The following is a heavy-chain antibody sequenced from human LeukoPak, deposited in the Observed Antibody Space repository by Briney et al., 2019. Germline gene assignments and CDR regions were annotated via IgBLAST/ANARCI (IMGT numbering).Heavy chain of an antibody. CDR3: AKVGGAILWFGELY. CDR1: GFTFSSYG. J-gene: IGHJ4*02. V-gene: IGHV3-30*18. D-gene: IGHD3-10*01. CDR2: ISYDGSNK. Sequence: GGSLRLSCAASGFTFSSYGMHWVRQAPGKGLEWVAVISYDGSNKYYADSVKGRSTISRDNSKNTLYLQMNSLRAEDTAVYYCAKVGGAILWFGELYWGQGTLVTVSS.